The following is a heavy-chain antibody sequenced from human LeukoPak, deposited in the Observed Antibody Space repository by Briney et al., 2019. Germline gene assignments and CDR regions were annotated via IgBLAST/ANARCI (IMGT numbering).Heavy chain of an antibody. Sequence: GGSLRLSCAASGFTFSSYAMNWVRQAPGKGLEWVSAFSSNGGTTYYADSVKGRFTISRDNSKNTLYLQMNSLRAEDTAVYYCAKDVGYCARTTCSKPFDHWGQGTPLTVSS. CDR1: GFTFSSYA. V-gene: IGHV3-23*01. CDR3: AKDVGYCARTTCSKPFDH. D-gene: IGHD2-2*01. CDR2: FSSNGGTT. J-gene: IGHJ4*02.